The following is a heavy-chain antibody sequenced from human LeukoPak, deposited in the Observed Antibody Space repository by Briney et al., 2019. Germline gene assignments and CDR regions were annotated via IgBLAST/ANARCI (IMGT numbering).Heavy chain of an antibody. CDR1: GFTFSSYW. J-gene: IGHJ3*02. Sequence: PGGSLRLSCVVSGFTFSSYWMHWVRHAPGKGLVWVSRISSDESSTSSADSVKGRFTISRDNAKNTLYLQMNSLRAGDTAVYYCARGPPYYDSSGYYYGGTAFDIWGQGTMVTVSS. V-gene: IGHV3-74*01. CDR2: ISSDESST. CDR3: ARGPPYYDSSGYYYGGTAFDI. D-gene: IGHD3-22*01.